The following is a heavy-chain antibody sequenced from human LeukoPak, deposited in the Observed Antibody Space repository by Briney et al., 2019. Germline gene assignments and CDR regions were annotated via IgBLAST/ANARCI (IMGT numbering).Heavy chain of an antibody. CDR2: IWYDGSNK. D-gene: IGHD3-22*01. CDR1: GFTFSSYA. CDR3: ARVLNYYDSSGYYFSY. V-gene: IGHV3-30*04. Sequence: GESLRLSCAASGFTFSSYAMHWVRQAPGKGLEWVAVIWYDGSNKYYADSVKGRFTISRDNSKNTLYLQMNSLRAEDTAVYYCARVLNYYDSSGYYFSYWGQGTLVTVSS. J-gene: IGHJ4*02.